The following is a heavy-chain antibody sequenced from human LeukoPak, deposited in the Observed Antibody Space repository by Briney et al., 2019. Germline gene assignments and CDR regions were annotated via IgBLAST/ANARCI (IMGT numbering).Heavy chain of an antibody. CDR2: ISSSSSYI. D-gene: IGHD5-18*01. Sequence: GGSLRLSCAASGFTFSSYEMNWVRQAPGKGLEWVSSISSSSSYINYGDSVKGRFTISRDNAKNSLYLQMNSLRAEDTAVYYCARDPGYSYGYAFDYWGQGTLVTVSS. V-gene: IGHV3-21*01. J-gene: IGHJ4*02. CDR3: ARDPGYSYGYAFDY. CDR1: GFTFSSYE.